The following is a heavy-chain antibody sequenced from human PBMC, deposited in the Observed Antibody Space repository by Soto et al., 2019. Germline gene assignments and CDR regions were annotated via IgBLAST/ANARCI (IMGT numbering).Heavy chain of an antibody. J-gene: IGHJ6*03. CDR2: INAGNGNT. CDR3: ARDTDIVVVPAAPDYYMDV. V-gene: IGHV1-3*01. CDR1: GYTFTSYA. D-gene: IGHD2-2*01. Sequence: QVQLVQSGAEVKKPGASVKVSCKASGYTFTSYAMHWVRQAPGQRLEWMGWINAGNGNTKYSQKFQGRVTITRDTSASTAYMELSSLRSEDTAVYYCARDTDIVVVPAAPDYYMDVWGKGTTVTVSS.